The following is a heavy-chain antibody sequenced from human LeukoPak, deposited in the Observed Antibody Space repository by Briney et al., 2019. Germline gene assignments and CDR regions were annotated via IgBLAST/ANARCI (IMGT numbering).Heavy chain of an antibody. CDR3: AKGGRGIDY. D-gene: IGHD3-16*01. V-gene: IGHV3-23*01. Sequence: PGGSLRLSCAASGFTFNNFAMNWVRQAPGKGLEWVSSVNFRGTISYYADSVKGRFTISRDNSKNTLFLQMDSLRAEDAAIYYCAKGGRGIDYWGQGTLVTVSS. CDR2: VNFRGTIS. CDR1: GFTFNNFA. J-gene: IGHJ4*02.